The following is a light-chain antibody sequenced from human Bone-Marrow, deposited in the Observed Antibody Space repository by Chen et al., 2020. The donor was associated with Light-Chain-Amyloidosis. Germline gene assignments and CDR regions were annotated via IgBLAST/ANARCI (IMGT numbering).Light chain of an antibody. Sequence: QSVLTQPPSASGAPGQRVTISCTGTSSNIGAGYDVHWYQQLPGTAPKLLIYGNDNRPSGVPDRFSASKSGTSASLAITGLQAEDEADYYCQSYDTTLSGSVFGGGTKLTVL. J-gene: IGLJ3*02. V-gene: IGLV1-40*01. CDR3: QSYDTTLSGSV. CDR1: SSNIGAGYD. CDR2: GND.